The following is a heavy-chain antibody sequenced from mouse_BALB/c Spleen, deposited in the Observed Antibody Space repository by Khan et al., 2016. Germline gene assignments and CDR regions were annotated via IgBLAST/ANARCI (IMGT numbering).Heavy chain of an antibody. V-gene: IGHV1-69*02. CDR3: TREVWVNYFYFDY. J-gene: IGHJ2*01. CDR2: IYPSDSYT. D-gene: IGHD2-1*01. Sequence: QVQLQQPGAELVRPGASVKLSCKASGYTFTSYWINWVKQRPGQGLEWIGNIYPSDSYTNYNQKFKDKATLTVDKSSSTAYMQLSSPTTEDSAVYYCTREVWVNYFYFDYWGQVTTLTVSS. CDR1: GYTFTSYW.